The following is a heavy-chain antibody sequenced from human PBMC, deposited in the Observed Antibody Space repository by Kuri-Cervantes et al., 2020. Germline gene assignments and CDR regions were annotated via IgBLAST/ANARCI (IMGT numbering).Heavy chain of an antibody. D-gene: IGHD6-19*01. CDR2: IYHTGST. Sequence: SETLSLTCTVSGYSISSGYFWGWIRQPPGKGLEWIGTIYHTGSTYYNPSLKSRVTISIDTSKNQFSLKLSSVTAADTAVYYCARGCPKRSYSSGWYVGYWGQGTPVTVSS. J-gene: IGHJ4*02. CDR3: ARGCPKRSYSSGWYVGY. CDR1: GYSISSGYF. V-gene: IGHV4-38-2*02.